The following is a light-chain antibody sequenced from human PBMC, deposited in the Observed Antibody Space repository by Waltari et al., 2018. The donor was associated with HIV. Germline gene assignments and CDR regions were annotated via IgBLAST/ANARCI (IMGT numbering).Light chain of an antibody. CDR1: SNDLGTYNF. J-gene: IGLJ2*01. V-gene: IGLV2-8*01. CDR2: DVT. Sequence: QSALTQPPSACGSPGQSVAISCTASSNDLGTYNFVSWYQHHPGKAPKLLIYDVTRRPPGIPDRFSGTKSGYTASLTVSDLQVEDEADYYCVSYTEKDTFLLFGGGTKLAV. CDR3: VSYTEKDTFLL.